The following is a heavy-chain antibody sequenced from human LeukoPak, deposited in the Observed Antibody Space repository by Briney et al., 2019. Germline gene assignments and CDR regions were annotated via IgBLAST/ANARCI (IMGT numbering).Heavy chain of an antibody. D-gene: IGHD3-9*01. CDR3: ARVYYDILTGWGYYYYYMDV. V-gene: IGHV1-8*01. Sequence: GASVKVSCKASGYTFTSYDINWVRQATGQGLEWMGWMNPNSGNTGYAQKFQGRVTITRNTSISTAYMELSSLRSEDTAVYYCARVYYDILTGWGYYYYYMDVWGKGTTVTVSS. J-gene: IGHJ6*03. CDR1: GYTFTSYD. CDR2: MNPNSGNT.